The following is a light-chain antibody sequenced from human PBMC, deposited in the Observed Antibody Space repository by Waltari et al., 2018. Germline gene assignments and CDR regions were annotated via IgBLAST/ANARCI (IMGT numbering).Light chain of an antibody. Sequence: DIVLTQSPDSLVVSLGERATINCKASQNVLYNSNKKYYLGWYQQKPVQPPKLLIYWASTRESGVPDRFSGTGSGTDFTLTISSLQAEDVAVYYCHQYFSPHWTFGQGTKVEIK. CDR1: QNVLYNSNKKYY. CDR2: WAS. J-gene: IGKJ1*01. V-gene: IGKV4-1*01. CDR3: HQYFSPHWT.